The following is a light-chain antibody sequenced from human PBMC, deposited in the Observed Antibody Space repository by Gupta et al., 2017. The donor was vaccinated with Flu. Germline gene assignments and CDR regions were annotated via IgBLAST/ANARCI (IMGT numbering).Light chain of an antibody. CDR2: LGS. V-gene: IGKV2-28*01. Sequence: DIVMTQSPLSLPVTPGEPASISCRSSQSLLHSNGYNYLDWYLQKPGQSPQLLIYLGSNRASGVPDRFSGSGSGTDFTLKISRVEAEDVGVYYCMQALQTSFTFGPETKVDIK. J-gene: IGKJ3*01. CDR3: MQALQTSFT. CDR1: QSLLHSNGYNY.